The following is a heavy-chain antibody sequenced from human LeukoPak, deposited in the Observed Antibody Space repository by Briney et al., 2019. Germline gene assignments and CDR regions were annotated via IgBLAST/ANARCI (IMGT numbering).Heavy chain of an antibody. CDR2: IYGGDNT. CDR3: ARGHRDSGSYTRGYFDY. D-gene: IGHD1-26*01. J-gene: IGHJ4*02. V-gene: IGHV3-53*01. Sequence: GGSLRLSCAASGFTFNSNLMSWVRQAPGKGLEWVSDIYGGDNTKYCDSVEGRFTISRDISKNTLYLQMNSLRAEDTAVYYCARGHRDSGSYTRGYFDYWGQGTLVTVSS. CDR1: GFTFNSNL.